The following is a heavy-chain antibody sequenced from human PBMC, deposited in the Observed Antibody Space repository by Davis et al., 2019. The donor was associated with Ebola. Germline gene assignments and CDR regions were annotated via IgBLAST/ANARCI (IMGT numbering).Heavy chain of an antibody. CDR2: MNPNSGNT. D-gene: IGHD2-2*01. V-gene: IGHV1-8*01. CDR1: GYTFTSYD. J-gene: IGHJ5*02. Sequence: ASVKVSCKASGYTFTSYDINWVRQATGQGLEWMGWMNPNSGNTGYAQKFQGRVTLTRNTSISTAYMELSSLRSEDTAVYYCARPVVPAAIVLDPWGQGTLVTVSS. CDR3: ARPVVPAAIVLDP.